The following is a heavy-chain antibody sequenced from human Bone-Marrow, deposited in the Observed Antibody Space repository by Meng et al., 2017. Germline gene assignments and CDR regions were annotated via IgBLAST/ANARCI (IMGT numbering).Heavy chain of an antibody. CDR1: GFTFNSYW. D-gene: IGHD1-26*01. J-gene: IGHJ3*02. CDR3: ARDPFRWELLITKPDAFDI. Sequence: ETLSLTCTASGFTFNSYWMHWVRQVPEKGLVWVSRINGDGTRTTYADSVKGRFTISRDNAKNTLYLQMNSLRAEDMAVYYCARDPFRWELLITKPDAFDIWGQGIMVTVSS. CDR2: INGDGTRT. V-gene: IGHV3-74*01.